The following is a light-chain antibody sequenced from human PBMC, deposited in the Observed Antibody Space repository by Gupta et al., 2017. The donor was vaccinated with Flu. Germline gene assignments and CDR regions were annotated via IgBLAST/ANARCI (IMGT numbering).Light chain of an antibody. Sequence: ATITCTGNTTNVGNKGAACLQQPQGHTPNLLCYRNNNRSSAVPESFSASSSGTTASLTITGLQPEEEADYYCSAWDVTSIPWVFGGGTKVTVL. V-gene: IGLV10-54*04. CDR2: RNN. CDR3: SAWDVTSIPWV. J-gene: IGLJ3*02. CDR1: TTNVGNKG.